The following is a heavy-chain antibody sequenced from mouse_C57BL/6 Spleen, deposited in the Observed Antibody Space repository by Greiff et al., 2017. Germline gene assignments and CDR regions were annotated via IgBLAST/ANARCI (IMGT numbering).Heavy chain of an antibody. CDR2: IYPGSGST. CDR3: AREVIYYGPSWFAY. Sequence: QVHVKQPGAELVKPGASVKMSCKASGYTFTSYWITWVKQRPGQGLEWIGDIYPGSGSTNYNEKFKSKATLTVDTSSSTAYMQLSSLTSEDSAVYYCAREVIYYGPSWFAYWGQGTLVTVSA. V-gene: IGHV1-55*01. CDR1: GYTFTSYW. J-gene: IGHJ3*01. D-gene: IGHD2-1*01.